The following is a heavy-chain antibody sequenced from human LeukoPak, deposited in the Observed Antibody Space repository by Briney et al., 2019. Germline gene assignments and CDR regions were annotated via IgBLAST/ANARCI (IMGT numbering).Heavy chain of an antibody. Sequence: GGSLRLSCAASAFTFSYYAMSWLRQAPGKGLEWVSVISGSGGKTYYADSVKGRFTISRDNSRNTVFLQMNSLRAEDTAVYYCAKGAEDFGDSKTDYWGQGTLVTVSS. CDR1: AFTFSYYA. CDR3: AKGAEDFGDSKTDY. V-gene: IGHV3-23*01. J-gene: IGHJ4*02. D-gene: IGHD4-17*01. CDR2: ISGSGGKT.